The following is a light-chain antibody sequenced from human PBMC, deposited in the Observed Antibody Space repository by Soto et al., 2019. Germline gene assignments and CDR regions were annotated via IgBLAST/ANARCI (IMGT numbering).Light chain of an antibody. CDR3: QQYGRSLWT. CDR2: GAT. CDR1: QSVSSSY. J-gene: IGKJ1*01. Sequence: EIVLTQSPGALSLSPGERATLSCRASQSVSSSYLAWYQQQPGQAPRLLIYGATSRATGFPDRFSGSGSGTDFTLTIRRLDPEDFAVYYCQQYGRSLWTFGQGTKVEIK. V-gene: IGKV3-20*01.